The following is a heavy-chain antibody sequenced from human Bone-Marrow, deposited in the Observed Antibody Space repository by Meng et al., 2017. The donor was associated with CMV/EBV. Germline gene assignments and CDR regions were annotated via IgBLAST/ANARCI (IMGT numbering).Heavy chain of an antibody. J-gene: IGHJ4*02. CDR3: ARDVRIRGSEIDY. CDR1: GFTFNSYS. D-gene: IGHD2-15*01. CDR2: ISSSSSYI. V-gene: IGHV3-21*01. Sequence: GGSLRLSCAASGFTFNSYSMNWVRQAPGKGLEWVSSISSSSSYIYYADSVKGRFTISRDNAKNSLYLQMNSLRAEDTAVYYCARDVRIRGSEIDYWGQGNLVTVSS.